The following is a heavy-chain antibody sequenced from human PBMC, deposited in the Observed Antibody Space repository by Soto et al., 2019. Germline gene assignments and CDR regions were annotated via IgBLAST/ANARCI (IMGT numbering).Heavy chain of an antibody. CDR3: AKAYRGAAVTNYFDY. CDR1: GFSVSSSH. V-gene: IGHV3-23*01. CDR2: VSSSGANT. J-gene: IGHJ4*02. Sequence: GGSLRLSCAASGFSVSSSHMIWVRQAPGEGLEWVSAVSSSGANTFYADSVKGRFTISRDTSKNTLFLQMNSLRAEDTAVYYCAKAYRGAAVTNYFDYWGQGTLVTAPQ. D-gene: IGHD6-13*01.